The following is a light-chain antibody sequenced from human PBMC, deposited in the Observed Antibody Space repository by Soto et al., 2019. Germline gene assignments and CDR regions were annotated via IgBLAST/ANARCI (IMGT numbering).Light chain of an antibody. CDR3: QQRSNWPERT. CDR1: QSVSSSS. J-gene: IGKJ1*01. V-gene: IGKV3D-20*02. CDR2: AVS. Sequence: DIVLTQSPGTLSLSPGQRATLSCRASQSVSSSSVAWYRQRPGQAPRLLIYAVSSRAIDTPDRFSGSGSGTDFTLTISRLEPEDFAVYYCQQRSNWPERTFGQGTKVDIK.